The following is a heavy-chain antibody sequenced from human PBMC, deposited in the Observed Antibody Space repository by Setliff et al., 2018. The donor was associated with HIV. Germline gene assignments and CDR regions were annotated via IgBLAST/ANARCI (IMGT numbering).Heavy chain of an antibody. Sequence: SVKVSCKASGGTFSSYEIRWVRQAPGQGLEWMGGIVTIFDTVNYAQKFQGRVTMTRDTSTSTAYMELSSLRSEDTAVYYCASPGLEGGREDSSGWYGLGYWGQGTLVTVS. CDR1: GGTFSSYE. J-gene: IGHJ4*02. D-gene: IGHD6-19*01. V-gene: IGHV1-69*05. CDR2: IVTIFDTV. CDR3: ASPGLEGGREDSSGWYGLGY.